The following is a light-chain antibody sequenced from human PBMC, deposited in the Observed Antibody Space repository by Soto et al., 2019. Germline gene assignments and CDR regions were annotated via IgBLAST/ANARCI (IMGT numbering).Light chain of an antibody. V-gene: IGKV3-20*01. J-gene: IGKJ2*02. Sequence: EIVLTQSPGTLSLSPGERATLSCRASQRVSSSYLAWYQQKPCQAPRLLIYSASIRATGIPDRFSGSGSGTDFTLTISRLEPEDLAVDYCQQYGSSPLMCTFGQGTKLEIK. CDR2: SAS. CDR1: QRVSSSY. CDR3: QQYGSSPLMCT.